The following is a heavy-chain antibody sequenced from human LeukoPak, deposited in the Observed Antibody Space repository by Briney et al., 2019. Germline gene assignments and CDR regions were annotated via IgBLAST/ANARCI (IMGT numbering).Heavy chain of an antibody. D-gene: IGHD2/OR15-2a*01. V-gene: IGHV4-59*02. CDR2: LSYTGKT. CDR3: SEGYFEPFDH. J-gene: IGHJ4*02. Sequence: PETLSLTCVVSGASVSSSHWNWIRQLPGKGLEWIGCLSYTGKTDYNPSLTSRVTISLDTSKNQVSLKLRSVTAADTAVYYCSEGYFEPFDHWGQGTLVTVSS. CDR1: GASVSSSH.